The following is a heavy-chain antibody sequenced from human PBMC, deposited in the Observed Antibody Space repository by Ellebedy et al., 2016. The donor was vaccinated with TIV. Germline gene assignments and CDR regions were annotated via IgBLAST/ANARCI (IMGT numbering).Heavy chain of an antibody. CDR1: CFTFSSYW. V-gene: IGHV3-7*01. D-gene: IGHD3-22*01. CDR3: AIPPGIVVY. CDR2: INKAGSEK. Sequence: GESLKISCAASCFTFSSYWMSWVRQAPGKGLEWVANINKAGSEKYSVDSVKGRFTISRDNAKNSLCLQMNTLRAEDTAVYYCAIPPGIVVYWGQGTLVTVSS. J-gene: IGHJ4*02.